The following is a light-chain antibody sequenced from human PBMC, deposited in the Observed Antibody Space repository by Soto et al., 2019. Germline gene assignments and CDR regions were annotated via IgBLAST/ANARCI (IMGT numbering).Light chain of an antibody. CDR1: SSDVGFYNY. CDR3: SSYTSSSTLVV. V-gene: IGLV2-14*01. CDR2: EVD. Sequence: QSALTQPASVSGSPGQSITISCTGTSSDVGFYNYVSWYQQQHPGKAPKLMIYEVDNRPSGVSIRFSGSKSGNTASLTISGLQAEDEADYYCSSYTSSSTLVVFGGGTQLTVL. J-gene: IGLJ2*01.